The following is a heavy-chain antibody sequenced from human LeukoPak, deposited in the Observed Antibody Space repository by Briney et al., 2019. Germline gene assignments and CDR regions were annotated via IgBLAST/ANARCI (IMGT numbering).Heavy chain of an antibody. V-gene: IGHV3-23*01. D-gene: IGHD2-15*01. Sequence: GGSLRLSCAASGFTFRTYAMSWVRQAPGKGLEWVSNISGNNGNTYYADSVKGRFTISRDDSKNTLYLQMNSLRAEDTAVYYCAKSGLNRFDYWGQGTLVTVSS. J-gene: IGHJ4*02. CDR1: GFTFRTYA. CDR3: AKSGLNRFDY. CDR2: ISGNNGNT.